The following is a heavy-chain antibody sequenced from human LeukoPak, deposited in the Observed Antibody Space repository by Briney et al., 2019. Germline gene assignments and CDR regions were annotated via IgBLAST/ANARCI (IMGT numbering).Heavy chain of an antibody. Sequence: PSETLSPTCTVSGGSVSSGSYYWSWIRQPPGKGLEWIGYIYYSGSTNYNPSPKSRVTISVDTSKNQFSLKLSSVTAADTAVYYCARGFGDWGLSWFDPWGQGTLVTVSS. CDR1: GGSVSSGSYY. CDR3: ARGFGDWGLSWFDP. CDR2: IYYSGST. V-gene: IGHV4-61*01. D-gene: IGHD3-10*01. J-gene: IGHJ5*02.